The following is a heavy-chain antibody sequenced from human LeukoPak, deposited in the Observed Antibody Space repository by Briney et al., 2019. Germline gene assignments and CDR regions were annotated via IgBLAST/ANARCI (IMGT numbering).Heavy chain of an antibody. CDR1: GGSISSYY. D-gene: IGHD5-12*01. J-gene: IGHJ4*02. V-gene: IGHV4-59*01. Sequence: SETLSLTCTVSGGSISSYYWSWIRQPPGKGLEWIGYIYYSGSTNYNPSLKSRVTISVDTSKNQFSLKLSSVTAADTAVYYCASLNIVTTTMYYFDYWGQGTLVTVSS. CDR2: IYYSGST. CDR3: ASLNIVTTTMYYFDY.